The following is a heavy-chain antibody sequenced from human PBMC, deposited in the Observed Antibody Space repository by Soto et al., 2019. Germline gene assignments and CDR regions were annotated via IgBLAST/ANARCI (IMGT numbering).Heavy chain of an antibody. V-gene: IGHV1-69*12. CDR2: IIPMFDTP. CDR1: GGTFSSDS. J-gene: IGHJ4*02. Sequence: QVQLVQSGAEVKKPGSSVKVSCKASGGTFSSDSFSWVRQAPGQGLEWMGGIIPMFDTPIYAQKFQDRVTITADESTSTAYMQRSSLRSGDTAVDYGARSGGLDRDFNYWGQGSLVTVSS. CDR3: ARSGGLDRDFNY. D-gene: IGHD2-15*01.